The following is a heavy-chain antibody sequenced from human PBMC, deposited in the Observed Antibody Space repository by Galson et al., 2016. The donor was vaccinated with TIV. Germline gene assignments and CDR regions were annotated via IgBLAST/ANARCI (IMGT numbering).Heavy chain of an antibody. J-gene: IGHJ6*02. CDR1: GFTFSSYG. V-gene: IGHV3-30*03. CDR3: ARERRHCGDNCYLSYYFGMDV. Sequence: SLRLSCAASGFTFSSYGMHWVRQAPGKGLEWVAVISSVGSNKYYADSVKGRFTISRDNSKNTVYLHMSRLRAEDTAVYYCARERRHCGDNCYLSYYFGMDVWGQGTTVTVSS. D-gene: IGHD2-21*01. CDR2: ISSVGSNK.